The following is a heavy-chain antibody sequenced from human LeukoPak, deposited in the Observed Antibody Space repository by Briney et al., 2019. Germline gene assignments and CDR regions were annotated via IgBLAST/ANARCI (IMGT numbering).Heavy chain of an antibody. J-gene: IGHJ4*02. CDR1: GYTFANYG. D-gene: IGHD5-18*01. CDR3: GRQVDTTMALPDY. Sequence: ASVKVSCKASGYTFANYGISWVRQAPGLGLEWMGWISGYNGNTNYAQKFQGRVTMTTDTSTSTAFMELRSLRSDDTAVYYCGRQVDTTMALPDYWAREPWSPSPQ. CDR2: ISGYNGNT. V-gene: IGHV1-18*01.